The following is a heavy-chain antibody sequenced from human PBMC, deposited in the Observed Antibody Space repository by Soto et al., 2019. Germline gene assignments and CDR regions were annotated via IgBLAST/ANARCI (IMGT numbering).Heavy chain of an antibody. CDR1: GGSVSSNNW. Sequence: QVQLQESGPGLVKPSGTLSLTCAVSGGSVSSNNWWSWVRQSPGKGLEGMGEIYHSGSAHYNPSLKSRATISLDKSKNLFSLRLTSVTAADTAVYYCARVPGVVVSADDAFDIWGPGTRVIVSS. D-gene: IGHD2-21*02. CDR3: ARVPGVVVSADDAFDI. V-gene: IGHV4-4*02. J-gene: IGHJ3*02. CDR2: IYHSGSA.